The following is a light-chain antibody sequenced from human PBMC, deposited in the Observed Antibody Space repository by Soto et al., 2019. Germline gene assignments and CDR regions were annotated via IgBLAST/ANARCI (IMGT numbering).Light chain of an antibody. J-gene: IGLJ1*01. CDR2: DVS. CDR3: SSYTSSSTFYV. V-gene: IGLV2-14*01. CDR1: SSDVGGYNY. Sequence: QSVLTQPASVSGSPGQSITISCTGTSSDVGGYNYVSWYQQHPGKAPKLVIYDVSNRPSGVSNRFSGSKSGNTASLTISGLQAEDEADYYCSSYTSSSTFYVLGTGTKVTVL.